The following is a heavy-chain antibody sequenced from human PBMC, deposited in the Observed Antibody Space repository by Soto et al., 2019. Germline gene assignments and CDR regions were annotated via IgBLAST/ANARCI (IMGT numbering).Heavy chain of an antibody. CDR1: GFTFSSYW. CDR2: IDTDGSST. V-gene: IGHV3-74*01. D-gene: IGHD6-13*01. J-gene: IGHJ5*01. Sequence: GSLRLSCAASGFTFSSYWMHRVRQAPGKGLVWVAHIDTDGSSTSYADSVKSRITINPDTSNNQLSLQLNSVTPDDTAVYYCVRLIGSSWLDSWGQGTLVTVSS. CDR3: VRLIGSSWLDS.